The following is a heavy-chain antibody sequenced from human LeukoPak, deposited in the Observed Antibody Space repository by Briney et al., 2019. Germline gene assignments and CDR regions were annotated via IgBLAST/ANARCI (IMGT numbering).Heavy chain of an antibody. CDR1: GFTFTNAW. J-gene: IGHJ4*02. V-gene: IGHV3-15*01. Sequence: GGSLRLSCAASGFTFTNAWMYWVRQAPGKGLEWVGRFKSTTDGGTTDYAAPVKGRFTISRDDSKNTLYLQMNSLKTEDTAVYYCTTQGSGYYYLDCGAQGTLVTVSS. CDR2: FKSTTDGGTT. CDR3: TTQGSGYYYLDC. D-gene: IGHD3-22*01.